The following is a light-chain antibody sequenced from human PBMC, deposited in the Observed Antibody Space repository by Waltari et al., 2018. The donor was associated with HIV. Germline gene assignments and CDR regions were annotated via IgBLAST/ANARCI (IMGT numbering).Light chain of an antibody. CDR1: QSVLYSSNNKNY. J-gene: IGKJ1*01. CDR2: RSS. Sequence: DIVMTQSPDSLAVSLGERATINCKSSQSVLYSSNNKNYLAWYQQKPGQPPKLLIYRSSTRESWVPDRFSGSGSGTDFTLTISSLQAEAVAVYYCQQYYSTPPTFGQGTKVEIK. V-gene: IGKV4-1*01. CDR3: QQYYSTPPT.